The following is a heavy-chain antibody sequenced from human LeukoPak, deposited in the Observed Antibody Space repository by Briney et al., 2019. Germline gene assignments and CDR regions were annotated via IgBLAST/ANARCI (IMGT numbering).Heavy chain of an antibody. J-gene: IGHJ4*02. CDR3: ASVGGLESDY. D-gene: IGHD3-16*01. CDR1: GGTFSSYA. V-gene: IGHV1-69*05. Sequence: SVKVSCKASGGTFSSYAISWVRQAPGQGLEWMGRIIPIFGTANYAQKFQGRVTITTDESTSTAYMELSSLRSEDTAVYYCASVGGLESDYWGQGTPVTVSS. CDR2: IIPIFGTA.